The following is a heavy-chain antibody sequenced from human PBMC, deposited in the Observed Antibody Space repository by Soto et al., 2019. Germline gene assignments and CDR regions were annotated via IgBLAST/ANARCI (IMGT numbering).Heavy chain of an antibody. CDR3: VRDRSRNWFDP. Sequence: EVQLVESGGGLVQPGGSLRLSCAASGFTFSLYWMHWVRQVPGKGLVWVSRINGAGSSITYADSVKGRFTISRDNAKNTLSRQMNSLRAEDTAVYYCVRDRSRNWFDPWGLGTLVTVSS. CDR2: INGAGSSI. V-gene: IGHV3-74*03. J-gene: IGHJ5*02. D-gene: IGHD2-15*01. CDR1: GFTFSLYW.